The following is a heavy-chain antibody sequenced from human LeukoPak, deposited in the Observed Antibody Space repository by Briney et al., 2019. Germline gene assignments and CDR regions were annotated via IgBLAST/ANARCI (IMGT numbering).Heavy chain of an antibody. CDR2: ISYIGSKQ. D-gene: IGHD1-1*01. CDR1: GFSFSSDE. Sequence: PGGALRLSCAAPGFSFSSDEMSWVRQAPGKGLEWVSYISYIGSKQYYADPVKGRFSISRDNAKNSLSLQMNSLRVEDTAVYYCARRAVHAALDIWGQGTMVTVSS. V-gene: IGHV3-48*03. J-gene: IGHJ3*02. CDR3: ARRAVHAALDI.